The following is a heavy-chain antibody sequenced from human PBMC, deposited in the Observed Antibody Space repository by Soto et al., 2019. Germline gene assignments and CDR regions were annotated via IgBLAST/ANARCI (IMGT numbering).Heavy chain of an antibody. V-gene: IGHV4-59*01. D-gene: IGHD3-3*01. Sequence: AETLSIACTVSGGSISIYYWSWIGQPPGKGLEWIGYIYYSGSTNYNPSLKSRVTISVDTSKNQFSLKLSSVTAADTAVYYCARDIYDFWSGWFDPWGQGTLVTVSS. CDR3: ARDIYDFWSGWFDP. CDR1: GGSISIYY. J-gene: IGHJ5*02. CDR2: IYYSGST.